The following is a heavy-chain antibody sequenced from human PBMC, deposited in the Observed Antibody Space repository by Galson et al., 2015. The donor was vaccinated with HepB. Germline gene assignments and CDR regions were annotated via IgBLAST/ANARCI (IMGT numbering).Heavy chain of an antibody. V-gene: IGHV3-74*01. D-gene: IGHD6-19*01. J-gene: IGHJ5*01. CDR1: GFTFSHYW. Sequence: SLRLSCAASGFTFSHYWMHWVRQVPGKGLAWVSLISNDGTITNYADSVKGRFTISRDNARNTVYLQMDSLRAEDTAVYYCARVDSGWYWFDSWGQGTLVTVSS. CDR3: ARVDSGWYWFDS. CDR2: ISNDGTIT.